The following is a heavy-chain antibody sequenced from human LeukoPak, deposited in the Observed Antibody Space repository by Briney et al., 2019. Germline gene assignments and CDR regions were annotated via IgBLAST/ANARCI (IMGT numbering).Heavy chain of an antibody. CDR2: IFYSGST. D-gene: IGHD6-25*01. CDR3: ARLRRLNFDY. J-gene: IGHJ4*02. Sequence: KPSETLSLTCTVSGGSISTSSYYWGWVRQPPGKGLEWIGNIFYSGSTYYSPSLKSRVTISVDTSKNQFSLKLSSVTAADTAVYYCARLRRLNFDYWGQGTLVTVSS. V-gene: IGHV4-39*07. CDR1: GGSISTSSYY.